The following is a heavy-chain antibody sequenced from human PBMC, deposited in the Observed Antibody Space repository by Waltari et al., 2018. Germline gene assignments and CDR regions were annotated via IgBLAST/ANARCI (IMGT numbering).Heavy chain of an antibody. J-gene: IGHJ3*02. V-gene: IGHV4-34*01. CDR3: ARVYGDDAGAFDI. CDR1: GGSLRCYY. Sequence: QVQLQQWGAGRLKPAETLSLTCAVYGGSLRCYYWSLIRQPPGKGLEWIGEIHHSGSTNYNPSLKSRVTISVDTSKNQFSLKLSSVTAADTAVYYCARVYGDDAGAFDIWGQGTMVTVSS. CDR2: IHHSGST. D-gene: IGHD4-17*01.